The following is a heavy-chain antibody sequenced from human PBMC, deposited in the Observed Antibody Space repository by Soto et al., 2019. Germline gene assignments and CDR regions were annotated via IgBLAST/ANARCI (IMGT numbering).Heavy chain of an antibody. CDR2: ISYDGSNK. D-gene: IGHD3-10*01. CDR3: AKRGRRGRPMGYFDY. V-gene: IGHV3-30*18. Sequence: QVQLVESGGGVVQPGRSLRLSCAASGFTFSSYGMHWVRQAPGKGLEWVAVISYDGSNKYYADSVKGRFTISRDNSKNTLYLQMNSLRAEDRAVDYCAKRGRRGRPMGYFDYWGQGTLVTVSS. CDR1: GFTFSSYG. J-gene: IGHJ4*02.